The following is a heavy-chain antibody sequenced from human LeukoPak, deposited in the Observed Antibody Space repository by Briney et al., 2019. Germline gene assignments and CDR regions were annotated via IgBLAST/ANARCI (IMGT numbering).Heavy chain of an antibody. Sequence: PGGSLRLSRAPAGFTFSNYWMHCVRPAPGKRLVWVSGIKSDGRTNYAYSVKGRFTISRDNAKNTVSLQMNSLRAEDTGVYDCARAPSEIGGYYPEYLRHWGQGTLVTVSS. CDR3: ARAPSEIGGYYPEYLRH. V-gene: IGHV3-74*01. CDR1: GFTFSNYW. CDR2: IKSDGRT. J-gene: IGHJ1*01. D-gene: IGHD3-22*01.